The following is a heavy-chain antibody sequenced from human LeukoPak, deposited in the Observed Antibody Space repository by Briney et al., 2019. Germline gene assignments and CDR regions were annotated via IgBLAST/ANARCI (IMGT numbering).Heavy chain of an antibody. CDR2: IYYSGST. CDR3: ARLLRGNSGGKY. J-gene: IGHJ4*02. D-gene: IGHD2-15*01. CDR1: GGSISSSSYY. Sequence: NPSETLSLTCTVSGGSISSSSYYWGWIRQPPGKGLEWIGSIYYSGSTYYNPSLKSRVTMSVDTSKNQFSLKLSSVTAADTAVYYCARLLRGNSGGKYWGQGTLVTVSS. V-gene: IGHV4-39*01.